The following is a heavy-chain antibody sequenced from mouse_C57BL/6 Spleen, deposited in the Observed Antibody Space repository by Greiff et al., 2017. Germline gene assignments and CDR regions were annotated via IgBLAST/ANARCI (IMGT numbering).Heavy chain of an antibody. CDR3: ARQDLDYDYEAY. CDR2: IYPGSGST. V-gene: IGHV1-55*01. D-gene: IGHD2-4*01. J-gene: IGHJ3*01. Sequence: QVQLQQPGAELVKPGASVKMSCKASGFTFTSYWITWVKQRPGQGLEWIGDIYPGSGSTNYNEKFKSKATLTVDTSSSTAYMQLSSLTSEDSAVYYCARQDLDYDYEAYWGQGTLVTVSA. CDR1: GFTFTSYW.